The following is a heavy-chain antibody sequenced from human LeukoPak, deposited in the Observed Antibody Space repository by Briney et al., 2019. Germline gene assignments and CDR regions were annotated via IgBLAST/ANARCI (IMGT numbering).Heavy chain of an antibody. CDR3: ASFSIVVVPAATLGDAFDI. J-gene: IGHJ3*02. CDR2: INPNSGGT. D-gene: IGHD2-2*01. V-gene: IGHV1-2*02. CDR1: GYTFTGYY. Sequence: ASVKVSCKASGYTFTGYYMHWVRQAPGQGLEWMGWINPNSGGTNYAQKFQGRVTMTRDTSISTAYMELSRLRSDDTAVYYCASFSIVVVPAATLGDAFDIWGQGTMVTVSS.